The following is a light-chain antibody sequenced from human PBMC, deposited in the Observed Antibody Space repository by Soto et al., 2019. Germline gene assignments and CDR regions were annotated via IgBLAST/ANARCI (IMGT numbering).Light chain of an antibody. Sequence: QSALTQPASVSGSPGQSITISCTGTSSDVGGYSYISWYQHNPGRAPKLMIYDVSNRPSGVSDRFSGSKSGNTASLTISRLQAEDEDDYYCSSYTTGSTDVFGSGTKLTVL. CDR1: SSDVGGYSY. J-gene: IGLJ1*01. V-gene: IGLV2-14*03. CDR3: SSYTTGSTDV. CDR2: DVS.